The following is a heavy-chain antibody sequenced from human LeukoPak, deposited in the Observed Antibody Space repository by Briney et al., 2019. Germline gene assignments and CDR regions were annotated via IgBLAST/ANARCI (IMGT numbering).Heavy chain of an antibody. CDR2: IYYSGIT. V-gene: IGHV4-59*12. CDR3: ARRGRWLQTFGY. Sequence: SETLSLTCTVSGGSISSYYWTWIRQPPGKGLEWIGYIYYSGITNYNPSLKSRVTMSVDTSNNQFSLRLSSVTAADTAVYYCARRGRWLQTFGYWGQGTLVTVSS. J-gene: IGHJ4*02. CDR1: GGSISSYY. D-gene: IGHD5-24*01.